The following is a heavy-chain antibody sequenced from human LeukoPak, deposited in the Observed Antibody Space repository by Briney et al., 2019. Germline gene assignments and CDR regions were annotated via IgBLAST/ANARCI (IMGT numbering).Heavy chain of an antibody. J-gene: IGHJ6*02. Sequence: ASVKVSCKASGYTFIGYYMHWVRQAPGQGLEWMGWINPNTGGTNYAQKFQGWVTITRDTSISTAYMELSRLRSDGTAVYYCARGRATVTTLSGMDVWGQGTTVTVS. CDR2: INPNTGGT. D-gene: IGHD4-17*01. CDR3: ARGRATVTTLSGMDV. V-gene: IGHV1-2*04. CDR1: GYTFIGYY.